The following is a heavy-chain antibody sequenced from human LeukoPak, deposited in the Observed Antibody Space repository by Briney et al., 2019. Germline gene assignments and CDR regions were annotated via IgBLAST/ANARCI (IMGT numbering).Heavy chain of an antibody. CDR3: TTDTWYSAGH. CDR2: IKKDGSEK. D-gene: IGHD2-15*01. Sequence: GSLRLSCTASGFIFSGSWMAWIRQAPGKGLEWVAIIKKDGSEKYYVDSMKGRFTISRDNAKNSLFLQMNSLRAEDTAIYYCTTDTWYSAGHWGQGALVTVSS. J-gene: IGHJ4*02. CDR1: GFIFSGSW. V-gene: IGHV3-7*03.